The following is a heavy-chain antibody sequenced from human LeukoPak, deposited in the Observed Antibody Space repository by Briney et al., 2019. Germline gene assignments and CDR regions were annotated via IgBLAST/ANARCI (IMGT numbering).Heavy chain of an antibody. J-gene: IGHJ4*02. V-gene: IGHV5-10-1*01. CDR2: IDPSDSYT. CDR3: ASTEQWLAPPDY. Sequence: GESLKISCKGSGYSFTSYWISWVRQMPRKGLEWMGRIDPSDSYTNYSPSFQGHVTISADKSISTAYLQWSSLKASDTAMYYCASTEQWLAPPDYWGQGTLVTVSS. D-gene: IGHD6-19*01. CDR1: GYSFTSYW.